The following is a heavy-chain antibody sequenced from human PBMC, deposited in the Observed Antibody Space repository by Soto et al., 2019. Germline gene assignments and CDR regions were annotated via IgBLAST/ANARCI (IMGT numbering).Heavy chain of an antibody. CDR3: ARDELVSLWLAHDYYGMDV. CDR1: GFTFSSYA. J-gene: IGHJ6*04. Sequence: QVQLVESGGGVVQPGRSLRLSCAASGFTFSSYAMHWVRQAPGKGLEWVEVISYDGSNKYYADSVKGRFTISRDNSKNTRYLQMNSLRAEDTAVYYCARDELVSLWLAHDYYGMDVWGKGTTVTVSA. D-gene: IGHD5-18*01. CDR2: ISYDGSNK. V-gene: IGHV3-30-3*01.